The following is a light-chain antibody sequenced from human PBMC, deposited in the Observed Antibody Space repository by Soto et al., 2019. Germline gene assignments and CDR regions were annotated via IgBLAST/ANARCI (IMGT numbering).Light chain of an antibody. CDR3: QSYDSSLSGRYV. CDR1: SSNIGAGYD. CDR2: GNS. J-gene: IGLJ1*01. Sequence: QPVLTQPPSVSGAPGQRVTISCTGSSSNIGAGYDVHWYQQLPGTAPKLLIYGNSNRPSGGPDRFSGSKSGTSASLAITGLQAEDEADYYCQSYDSSLSGRYVFGTGTKLTVL. V-gene: IGLV1-40*01.